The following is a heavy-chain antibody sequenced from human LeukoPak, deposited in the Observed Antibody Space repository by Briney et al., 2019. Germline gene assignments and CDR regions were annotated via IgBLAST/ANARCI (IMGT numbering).Heavy chain of an antibody. V-gene: IGHV1-46*01. CDR1: GYTFTNYY. J-gene: IGHJ5*02. CDR3: ARDYDWFDP. Sequence: ASVKVSCKASGYTFTNYYIHWVRQAPGQGLECMGIIDPSGGSTSYAQNFQGRVTMTRDTSTSTVYMELNNLRSEDTAVYYCARDYDWFDPWGQGTLVTVSS. CDR2: IDPSGGST. D-gene: IGHD3-16*01.